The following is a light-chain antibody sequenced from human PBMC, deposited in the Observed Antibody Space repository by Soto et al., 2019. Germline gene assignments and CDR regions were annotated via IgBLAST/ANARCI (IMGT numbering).Light chain of an antibody. CDR3: AAWDDSLNGWV. CDR2: SNN. CDR1: SSNIGSNT. V-gene: IGLV1-44*01. J-gene: IGLJ3*02. Sequence: QSVLTQPPSASGTPGQRVTISCSGSSSNIGSNTVNWYQQLPGTAPKLLIYSNNQRPSGVPDRFSGSKSGTSASLAISGLQYEDEAEYYCAAWDDSLNGWVFGGGTKLTVI.